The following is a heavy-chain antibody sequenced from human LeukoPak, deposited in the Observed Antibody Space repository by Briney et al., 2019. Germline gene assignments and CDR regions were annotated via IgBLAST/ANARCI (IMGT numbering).Heavy chain of an antibody. CDR3: ARDRTPYYYDYVWGSYSDAFDI. CDR1: GFTFSSYW. V-gene: IGHV3-74*01. J-gene: IGHJ3*02. D-gene: IGHD3-16*01. Sequence: PGGSLRLSCAASGFTFSSYWMHWVRQAPGKGLVWVSRINSDGSSTSYADSVKGRFTISRDNAKNTLYLQMNSLRAEDTAVYYCARDRTPYYYDYVWGSYSDAFDIWGQGTMVTVSS. CDR2: INSDGSST.